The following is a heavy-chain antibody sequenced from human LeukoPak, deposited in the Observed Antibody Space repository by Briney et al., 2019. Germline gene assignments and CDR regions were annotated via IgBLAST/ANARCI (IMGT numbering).Heavy chain of an antibody. D-gene: IGHD6-13*01. J-gene: IGHJ4*02. CDR1: GFTFSSYS. Sequence: GRSLRLSCTTSGFTFSSYSMNWVRHAPGKGREWVSSIISSSSYLYSPDSVKGRFTISRDNAKNSLYLQMNSLRAEDTAVYYCARAQSSSWTFDYWGQGTLVTVSS. CDR2: IISSSSYL. V-gene: IGHV3-21*01. CDR3: ARAQSSSWTFDY.